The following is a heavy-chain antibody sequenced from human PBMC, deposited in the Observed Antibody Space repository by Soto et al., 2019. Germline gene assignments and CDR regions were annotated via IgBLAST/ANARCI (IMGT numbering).Heavy chain of an antibody. Sequence: EVQPVASGGGLVRPGGSLRLSCAGSRFTAWMSWVRQAPGKGLEWVGRIKSKADGETIDYAAPVQGRFTISRDDSKDMVYLEMNSLKIEDTAVYSCVDLDGSYFGFDVWGQGTTVTVSS. J-gene: IGHJ6*02. CDR3: VDLDGSYFGFDV. D-gene: IGHD5-12*01. CDR2: IKSKADGETI. CDR1: RFTAW. V-gene: IGHV3-15*01.